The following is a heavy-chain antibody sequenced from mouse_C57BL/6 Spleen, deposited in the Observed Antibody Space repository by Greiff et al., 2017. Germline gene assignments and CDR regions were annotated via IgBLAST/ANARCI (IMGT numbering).Heavy chain of an antibody. V-gene: IGHV1-9*01. D-gene: IGHD2-4*01. Sequence: QVQLKQSGAELMKPGASVKLSCKATGYTFTGYWIEWVKQRPGHGLEWIGDILPGSGSTNYTEKFKGKATFTADTSSNTAYMQLSSLTSEDSAIXHCATVPPIYYDYGYAMDYWGQGTSVTVSS. CDR2: ILPGSGST. J-gene: IGHJ4*01. CDR1: GYTFTGYW. CDR3: ATVPPIYYDYGYAMDY.